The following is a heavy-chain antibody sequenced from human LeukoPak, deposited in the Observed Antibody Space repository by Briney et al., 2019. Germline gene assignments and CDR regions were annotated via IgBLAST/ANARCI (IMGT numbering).Heavy chain of an antibody. J-gene: IGHJ4*02. D-gene: IGHD3-22*01. CDR3: ASVYDSSGYYPF. V-gene: IGHV4-34*01. CDR1: GGSFSGYY. Sequence: SETLSLTCAVYGGSFSGYYWSWIRQPPEKGLEWIGEINHSGSTNYNPSLRSRVTISVDTSKNQFSLKLSSVTAADTAVYYCASVYDSSGYYPFWGQGTPVTVSS. CDR2: INHSGST.